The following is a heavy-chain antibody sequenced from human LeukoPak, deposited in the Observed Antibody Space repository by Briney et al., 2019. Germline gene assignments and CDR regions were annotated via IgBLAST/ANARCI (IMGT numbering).Heavy chain of an antibody. CDR1: GVSIKNYY. CDR2: VHNSGAT. V-gene: IGHV4-59*13. D-gene: IGHD1-26*01. Sequence: SETLSLTCTVSGVSIKNYYWSWIRQSSERGLEWIGYVHNSGATNYNPSLESRVTMSIDTSRSQFSLILNSVTAADTAVYYCARLGSYPDCWGQGTLVTVSA. J-gene: IGHJ4*02. CDR3: ARLGSYPDC.